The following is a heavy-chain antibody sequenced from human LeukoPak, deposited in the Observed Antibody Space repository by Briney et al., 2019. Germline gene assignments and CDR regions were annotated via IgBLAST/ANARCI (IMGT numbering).Heavy chain of an antibody. D-gene: IGHD1-14*01. V-gene: IGHV3-23*01. J-gene: IGHJ4*02. Sequence: GGSLRLSCAASGLSFGNHAMNWVRQAPGKGLEWVSSLSESGETTDYADSVKGRFTISRDNSKNALYLQMNSLRADDAAVYYCAKQLPVGNWGQGTLVTVSS. CDR1: GLSFGNHA. CDR2: LSESGETT. CDR3: AKQLPVGN.